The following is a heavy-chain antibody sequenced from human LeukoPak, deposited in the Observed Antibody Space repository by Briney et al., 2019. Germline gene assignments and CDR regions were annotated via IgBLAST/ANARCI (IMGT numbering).Heavy chain of an antibody. Sequence: ASVKVSCKASGYTFTGYYMHWVRQAPGQGLEWMGWINPNSGGTNYGRVTMTRDTSISTAYMELSRLRSDDTAVYYCARVSPDGENNWFDPWGQGTLVTVSS. J-gene: IGHJ5*02. CDR1: GYTFTGYY. D-gene: IGHD5-24*01. CDR2: INPNSGGT. CDR3: ARVSPDGENNWFDP. V-gene: IGHV1-2*02.